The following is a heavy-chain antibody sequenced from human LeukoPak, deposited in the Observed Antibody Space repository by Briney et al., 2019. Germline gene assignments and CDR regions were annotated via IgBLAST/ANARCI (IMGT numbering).Heavy chain of an antibody. CDR2: ISGSGGAT. CDR3: ARGDYSSGWYGSAEYFQH. D-gene: IGHD6-19*01. J-gene: IGHJ1*01. Sequence: GGSLRLSCAVSGFTFSSYALSWVRQAPGKGLECVSGISGSGGATKYADSVEGRFIISRDNSKKTMYLQMNSLRAEDTAVYYCARGDYSSGWYGSAEYFQHWGQGTLVTVSS. V-gene: IGHV3-23*01. CDR1: GFTFSSYA.